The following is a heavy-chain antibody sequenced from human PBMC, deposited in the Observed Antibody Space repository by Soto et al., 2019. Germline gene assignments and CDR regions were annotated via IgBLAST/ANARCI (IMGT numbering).Heavy chain of an antibody. V-gene: IGHV4-59*06. Sequence: SETLSLTCTVSGGSISSYYWSWIRQPPGKGLEWIGYIYYSGSTYYNPSLKSRVTISVDTSKNQFSLKLSSVTAADTAVYYCARAADCSGGSCYFFLGYWGQGTLVTAPQ. CDR3: ARAADCSGGSCYFFLGY. D-gene: IGHD2-15*01. CDR1: GGSISSYY. CDR2: IYYSGST. J-gene: IGHJ4*02.